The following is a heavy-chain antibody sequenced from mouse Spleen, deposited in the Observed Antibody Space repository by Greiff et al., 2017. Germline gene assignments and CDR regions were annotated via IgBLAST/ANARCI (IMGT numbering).Heavy chain of an antibody. Sequence: EVQRVESGGGLVKLGGSLKLSCAASGFTFSSYAMSWVRQTPEKRLEWVATISSGGGNTYYPDSVKGRFTISRDNAKNTLYLQMSSLKSEDTAMYYCARQGRSGRTARATGAMDYWGQGTSVTVSS. CDR1: GFTFSSYA. CDR2: ISSGGGNT. V-gene: IGHV5-9-3*01. D-gene: IGHD3-2*01. J-gene: IGHJ4*01. CDR3: ARQGRSGRTARATGAMDY.